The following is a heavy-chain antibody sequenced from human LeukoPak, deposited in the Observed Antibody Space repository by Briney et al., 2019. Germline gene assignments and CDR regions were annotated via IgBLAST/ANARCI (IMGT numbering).Heavy chain of an antibody. V-gene: IGHV1-69*13. J-gene: IGHJ6*02. CDR3: ARGLTQWEPNAYYYYYGMDV. CDR1: GGTFSSYA. D-gene: IGHD1-26*01. Sequence: GASVKVSCKASGGTFSSYAISWVRQAPGQGLEWMGGIIPIFGTANYAQKFQGRVTITADESTSTAYMELSSLRSEDTAVYYCARGLTQWEPNAYYYYYGMDVWGQGTTVTVSS. CDR2: IIPIFGTA.